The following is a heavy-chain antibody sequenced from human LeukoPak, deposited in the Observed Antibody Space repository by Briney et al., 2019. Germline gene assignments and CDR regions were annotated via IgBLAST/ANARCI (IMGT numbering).Heavy chain of an antibody. CDR3: AGRTAATSRPFDS. CDR1: GVSIDSYH. J-gene: IGHJ5*01. CDR2: FYYTGST. V-gene: IGHV4-59*01. Sequence: SETLSLMCSVSGVSIDSYHWSWIGQPPGEGLEWIGYFYYTGSTNYSPSVEGRVPISGDTSKNQNSLRPTSVTAADTAVYYCAGRTAATSRPFDSWGQGTLVTVSS. D-gene: IGHD2-21*02.